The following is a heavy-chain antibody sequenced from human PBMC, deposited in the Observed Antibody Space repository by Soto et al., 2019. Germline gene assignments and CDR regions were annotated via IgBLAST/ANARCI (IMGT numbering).Heavy chain of an antibody. Sequence: EGQLVETGGGLIQPGGSLRLSCAASGFTVSSNYMNWVRQAPGKGLEWVSIIYSDGTTSYADSVNGRFTISRDNFKNTLHLQMNSLRAEDTAVYYCAILSNWGQGTLVTVSS. CDR3: AILSN. J-gene: IGHJ4*02. D-gene: IGHD6-6*01. CDR2: IYSDGTT. V-gene: IGHV3-53*02. CDR1: GFTVSSNY.